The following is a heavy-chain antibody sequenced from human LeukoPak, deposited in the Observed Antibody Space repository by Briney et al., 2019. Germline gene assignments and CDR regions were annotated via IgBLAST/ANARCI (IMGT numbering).Heavy chain of an antibody. V-gene: IGHV4-61*02. CDR3: ARGIGTRYESSRDAFDI. CDR2: IYSPGTN. J-gene: IGHJ3*02. D-gene: IGHD3-22*01. Sequence: SSETLSLTCTVSAGSINSDDYYWSWIRQPAGKGLEWIGRIYSPGTNYNYNPSLKSRVTISIDTSKNQFSLKLTSVTAGDTAVYYCARGIGTRYESSRDAFDIWGQGTMVTVSS. CDR1: AGSINSDDYY.